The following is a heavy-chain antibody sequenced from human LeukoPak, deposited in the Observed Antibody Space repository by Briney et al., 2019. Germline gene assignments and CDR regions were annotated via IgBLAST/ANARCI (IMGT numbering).Heavy chain of an antibody. V-gene: IGHV3-23*01. CDR3: AMGGGKIWFDP. J-gene: IGHJ5*02. CDR2: IGGGPT. Sequence: GGSLRLSCAASGFTFSNYAMNWVRQAPGRGLEWVSAIGGGPTFYADSVKGRFTISRDNAKNSLYLQMNSLRAEDTAVYYCAMGGGKIWFDPWGQGTLVTVSS. CDR1: GFTFSNYA. D-gene: IGHD1-26*01.